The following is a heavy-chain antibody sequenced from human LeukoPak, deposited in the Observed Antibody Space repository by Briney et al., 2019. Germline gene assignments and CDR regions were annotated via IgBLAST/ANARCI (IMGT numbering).Heavy chain of an antibody. CDR3: ARVRQETFDWGGHDAFDI. D-gene: IGHD3-9*01. V-gene: IGHV1-2*04. Sequence: GASVKVSCKASGYTFTGYYMHWVRQAPGQGLEWMGWINPNSGGTNYAQKFQGWVTMTRDTSISTAYMEPSRLRSDDTAVYYCARVRQETFDWGGHDAFDIWGQGTMVTVSS. CDR1: GYTFTGYY. CDR2: INPNSGGT. J-gene: IGHJ3*02.